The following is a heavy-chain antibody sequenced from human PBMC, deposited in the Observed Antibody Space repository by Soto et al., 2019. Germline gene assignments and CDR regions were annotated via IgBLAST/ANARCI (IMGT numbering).Heavy chain of an antibody. CDR3: ARGRGMYNSGRSELDQ. J-gene: IGHJ4*02. V-gene: IGHV1-69*01. D-gene: IGHD3-22*01. CDR1: GGTFSSYT. CDR2: IIPRFGTR. Sequence: QVQLVQSGAEVKTTGSSVRVSCTAAGGTFSSYTFNLVRQAPGQGLEWMAGIIPRFGTRNYAPTLHGRVTIIADESTSTAYMELSSLISEDTAVYDCARGRGMYNSGRSELDQWGQGTLVTVSA.